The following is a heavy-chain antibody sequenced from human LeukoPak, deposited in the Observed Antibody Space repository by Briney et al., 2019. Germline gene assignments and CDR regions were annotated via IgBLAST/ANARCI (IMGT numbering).Heavy chain of an antibody. CDR3: VSAKFLVRGVSWFDP. J-gene: IGHJ5*02. D-gene: IGHD3-10*01. CDR1: GGSISSGSYY. Sequence: PSETLSLTCTVSGGSISSGSYYWSWIRQPAGKGLEWIGRINTSGSTNYNPSLKSRVTISVDTSKNQFSLKLTSVTAADTAVYYCVSAKFLVRGVSWFDPWGQGTLVTVSS. CDR2: INTSGST. V-gene: IGHV4-61*02.